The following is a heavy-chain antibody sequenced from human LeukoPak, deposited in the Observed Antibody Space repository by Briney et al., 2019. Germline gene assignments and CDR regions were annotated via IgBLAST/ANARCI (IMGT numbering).Heavy chain of an antibody. CDR2: ISYDGSNK. V-gene: IGHV3-30*18. CDR1: GFTFSSYG. D-gene: IGHD3-9*01. J-gene: IGHJ4*02. CDR3: AKDGGYDILTGYYFLAYYFDY. Sequence: GRSLRLSCAASGFTFSSYGMHWVRQAPGKGLEWVAVISYDGSNKYYADSVKGRFTISRDNSKNTLYLQMNSLRAEDTAVYYCAKDGGYDILTGYYFLAYYFDYWGQGTLVTVSS.